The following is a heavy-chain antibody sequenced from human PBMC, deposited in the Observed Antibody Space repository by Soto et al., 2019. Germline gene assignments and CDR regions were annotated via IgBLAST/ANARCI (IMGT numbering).Heavy chain of an antibody. CDR1: GFTFSSYA. CDR2: ISYDGSNK. D-gene: IGHD1-26*01. CDR3: ARDPNNSGSSNYAFDI. Sequence: PGGSLRLSCAASGFTFSSYAMHWVRQAPGKGLEWVAVISYDGSNKYYADSVKGRFTISRDNSKNTLYLQMNSLRAEDTAVYYCARDPNNSGSSNYAFDIWGQGTMVTVSS. V-gene: IGHV3-30-3*01. J-gene: IGHJ3*02.